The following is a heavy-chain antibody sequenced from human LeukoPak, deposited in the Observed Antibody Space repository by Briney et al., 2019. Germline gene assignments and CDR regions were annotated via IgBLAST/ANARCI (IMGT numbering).Heavy chain of an antibody. CDR3: AHKEYYALGSLGDSFDY. Sequence: ESGPTLVNPTQPLTLTFTFSGFSLSTSGVGVGWIRQPPGKALEWLAVIYWDDDKRHSPSLKSRLTITKDTSKNQVVLTMPNMDPVDTATYYCAHKEYYALGSLGDSFDYWGQGTLVTVSS. V-gene: IGHV2-5*02. CDR1: GFSLSTSGVG. D-gene: IGHD3-10*01. CDR2: IYWDDDK. J-gene: IGHJ4*02.